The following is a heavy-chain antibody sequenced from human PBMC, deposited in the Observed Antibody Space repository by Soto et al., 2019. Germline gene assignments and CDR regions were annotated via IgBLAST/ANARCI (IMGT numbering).Heavy chain of an antibody. V-gene: IGHV1-46*01. Sequence: ASVKVSCKASGYTFTSYYMHWVRQAPGQGLEWMGIINPSSGRTSYAQNFQGRVTMTSDTSTSIVYMEMSSLKSEDTAVYYCARDHNFGFILYAMDVWGQGTTVTV. CDR2: INPSSGRT. CDR1: GYTFTSYY. J-gene: IGHJ6*02. CDR3: ARDHNFGFILYAMDV. D-gene: IGHD2-15*01.